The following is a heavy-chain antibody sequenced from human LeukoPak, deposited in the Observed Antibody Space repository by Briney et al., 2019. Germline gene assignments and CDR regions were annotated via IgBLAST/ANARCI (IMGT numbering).Heavy chain of an antibody. CDR3: ARAHSGYAPYYYYYGMAV. J-gene: IGHJ6*02. V-gene: IGHV4-59*01. CDR1: GGSISSYY. D-gene: IGHD5-12*01. CDR2: IYYSGST. Sequence: PSETLSLTCTVSGGSISSYYWSWIRQPPGKGLEWIGYIYYSGSTNYNPSLKSRVTISVDTSKNQFSLKLSSVTAADTAVYYCARAHSGYAPYYYYYGMAVWGQGTTVTVSS.